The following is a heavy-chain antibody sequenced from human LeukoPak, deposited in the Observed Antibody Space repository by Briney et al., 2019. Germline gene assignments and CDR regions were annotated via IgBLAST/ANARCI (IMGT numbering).Heavy chain of an antibody. J-gene: IGHJ4*02. V-gene: IGHV1-18*01. CDR3: ARASVVVIAVDY. CDR1: GYSFTSYG. CDR2: ISANNGNT. D-gene: IGHD2-21*01. Sequence: EASVKVSCKVSGYSFTSYGIGWGRQAPGQGLEWMGWISANNGNTKKAQKFQGRVTMTTDTSTSTAYMELRSLRSDDTAVYYCARASVVVIAVDYWGQGTRVTVSS.